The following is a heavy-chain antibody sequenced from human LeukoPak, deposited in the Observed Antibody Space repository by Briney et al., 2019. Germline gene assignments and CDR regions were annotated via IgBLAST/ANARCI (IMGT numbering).Heavy chain of an antibody. V-gene: IGHV1-2*02. Sequence: ASVKVSCKAFGYTFTVYYIHWLRQAPGQGLEWMGWIIPNSGGTNYAQKFQDRVTMTRDTAISTAYMELSSLTYDDTAVYYCARGVLLQGRGAFDIWGQGAMVTVSS. D-gene: IGHD2-15*01. CDR2: IIPNSGGT. CDR1: GYTFTVYY. CDR3: ARGVLLQGRGAFDI. J-gene: IGHJ3*02.